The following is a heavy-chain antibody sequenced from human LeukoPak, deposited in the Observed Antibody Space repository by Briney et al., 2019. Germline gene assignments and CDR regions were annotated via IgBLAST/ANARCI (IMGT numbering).Heavy chain of an antibody. D-gene: IGHD7-27*01. V-gene: IGHV3-48*01. J-gene: IGHJ4*02. CDR1: GFTFSISS. Sequence: GGSLRLSCAASGFTFSISSMNWVRQAPGKGLERVSYIRSSINTIYYADSVKGRFTISRDNAKNSLYLQMNSLRAEDTAVYYCVRDSNWGFDYWGQGTLVTVSS. CDR2: IRSSINTI. CDR3: VRDSNWGFDY.